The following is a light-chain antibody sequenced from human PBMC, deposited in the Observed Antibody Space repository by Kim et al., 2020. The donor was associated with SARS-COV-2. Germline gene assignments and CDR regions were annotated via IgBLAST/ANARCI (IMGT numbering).Light chain of an antibody. CDR1: QGISEY. CDR2: GAS. J-gene: IGKJ1*01. Sequence: ASVRERITITGRASQGISEYLAWYQQRPGKVPKLLIYGASVLQSGAPSRFSGSGSRTVFTLTISRLQPEDVGTYYCQKYNSAPRTFGQGTKVDIK. V-gene: IGKV1-27*01. CDR3: QKYNSAPRT.